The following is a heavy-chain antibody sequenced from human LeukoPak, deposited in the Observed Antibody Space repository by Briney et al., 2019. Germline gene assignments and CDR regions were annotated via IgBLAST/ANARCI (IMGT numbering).Heavy chain of an antibody. CDR3: AREPSGTAIDY. CDR2: ISSSSSYI. J-gene: IGHJ4*02. V-gene: IGHV3-21*01. D-gene: IGHD1-1*01. CDR1: GFTFSSYS. Sequence: GSLRLSCAASGFTFSSYSMNWVRQAPGKGLEWVSSISSSSSYIYYADSVKGRFTTSRDNAKNSLYLQMNSLRAEDTAVYYCAREPSGTAIDYWGQGTLVTVSS.